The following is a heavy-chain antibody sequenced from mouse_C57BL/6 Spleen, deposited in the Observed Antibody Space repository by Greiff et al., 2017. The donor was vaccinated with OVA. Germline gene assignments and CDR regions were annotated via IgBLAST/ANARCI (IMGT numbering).Heavy chain of an antibody. CDR1: GYTFTSYT. CDR3: ARSRGDYDGAMDY. J-gene: IGHJ4*01. V-gene: IGHV1-4*01. CDR2: INPSSGYT. Sequence: VQLQQSGAELARPGASVKMSCKASGYTFTSYTMHWVKQRPGQGLEWIGYINPSSGYTKYNQKFKDKATLTADKSSSTAYMQLSSLTSEDSAVYYCARSRGDYDGAMDYWGQGTSVTVSS. D-gene: IGHD2-4*01.